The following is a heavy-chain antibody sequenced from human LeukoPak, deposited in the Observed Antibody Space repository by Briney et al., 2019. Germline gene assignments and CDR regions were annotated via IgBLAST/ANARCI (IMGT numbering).Heavy chain of an antibody. V-gene: IGHV1-18*01. CDR3: VRGFSFGGFDY. J-gene: IGHJ4*02. CDR2: ISGYDGHT. D-gene: IGHD4-23*01. CDR1: GFTFAANA. Sequence: GASVKVSCKASGFTFAANAFGWVRQAPGQGLEWIVWISGYDGHTNYAQNFQGRVTMTTDTSTSTVYMDLRSLRSDDTAIYYCVRGFSFGGFDYWGQGTLVTVSS.